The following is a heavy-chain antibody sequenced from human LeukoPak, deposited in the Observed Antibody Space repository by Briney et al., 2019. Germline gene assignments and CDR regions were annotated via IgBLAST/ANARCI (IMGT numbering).Heavy chain of an antibody. CDR1: GFIFSSYW. V-gene: IGHV3-74*01. D-gene: IGHD3-3*01. Sequence: GGSLRLSRAASGFIFSSYWMHWVRQAPGKGLVWVSYINSAESSTYYADSVKGRFTISRDNSKNTLYLQMNSLRAEDTAVYHCAKGGFGYLDYWGQGTLVTVSS. J-gene: IGHJ4*02. CDR3: AKGGFGYLDY. CDR2: INSAESST.